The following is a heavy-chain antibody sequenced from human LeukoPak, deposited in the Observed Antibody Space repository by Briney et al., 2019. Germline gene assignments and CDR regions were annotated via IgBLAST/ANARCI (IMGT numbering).Heavy chain of an antibody. Sequence: GGSLRLSCAASGFTFSSYGMHWVRQAPGKGLEWVAFIRYDGSNKYYADSVKGRFTISRDNSKNTLYLQMNSLRAEDTAVYYCAKTLRNTAMAYDGFDMWGQGTMVTVST. CDR1: GFTFSSYG. J-gene: IGHJ3*02. D-gene: IGHD5-18*01. CDR3: AKTLRNTAMAYDGFDM. CDR2: IRYDGSNK. V-gene: IGHV3-30*02.